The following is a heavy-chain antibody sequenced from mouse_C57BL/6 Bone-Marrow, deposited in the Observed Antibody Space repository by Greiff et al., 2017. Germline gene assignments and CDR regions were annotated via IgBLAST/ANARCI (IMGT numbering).Heavy chain of an antibody. V-gene: IGHV1-55*01. CDR2: IYPGSGST. Sequence: QVQLQQPGAELVKTGDSVKMSCKASGYTFTSYWITWVKQRPGQGLEWIGDIYPGSGSTNYNEKFKSKATLTVDPSSSTAYMQLSSLTSEDSAVYYCARPYYINYWYLDVWGTGTTVTVPS. D-gene: IGHD2-5*01. CDR3: ARPYYINYWYLDV. J-gene: IGHJ1*03. CDR1: GYTFTSYW.